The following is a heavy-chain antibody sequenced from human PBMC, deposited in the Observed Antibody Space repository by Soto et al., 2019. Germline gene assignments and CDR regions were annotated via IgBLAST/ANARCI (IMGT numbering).Heavy chain of an antibody. D-gene: IGHD3-16*01. V-gene: IGHV1-18*01. CDR1: GYTFTNFG. CDR2: ISAYNGNT. CDR3: ASGGTPSDY. J-gene: IGHJ4*02. Sequence: QVQLVQSGAEVKKPGASVKVSCKASGYTFTNFGISWVRQAPGQGLEWMGWISAYNGNTNYAQNFQGRVTMTTDTATSKAYLALRSLSSDDAAVDYCASGGTPSDYWGQGTLGTVSS.